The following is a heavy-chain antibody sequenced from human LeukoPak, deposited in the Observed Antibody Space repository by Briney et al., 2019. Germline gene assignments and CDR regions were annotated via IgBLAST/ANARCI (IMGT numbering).Heavy chain of an antibody. CDR3: AREYGYNAFDY. CDR2: ISSSGSTI. J-gene: IGHJ4*02. D-gene: IGHD5-24*01. Sequence: GGSLRLSCAASGFTFSSYEMNWVRQAPGKGLEWISYISSSGSTIYYADSVKGRFTISRDNAKNSLYLQMNSLRAEDTAVYYCAREYGYNAFDYWGQGTLVTVSS. CDR1: GFTFSSYE. V-gene: IGHV3-48*03.